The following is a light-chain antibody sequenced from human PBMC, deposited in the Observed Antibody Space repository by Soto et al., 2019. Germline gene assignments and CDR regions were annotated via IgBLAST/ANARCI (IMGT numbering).Light chain of an antibody. J-gene: IGKJ1*01. V-gene: IGKV1-27*01. CDR2: AAS. CDR3: QHYNGFPWT. CDR1: QGISTY. Sequence: DIQMTQSPSSLSASVGDRVTITCRASQGISTYLVWYQQKPGTVPKLLIFAASTLQSGVPSRLSGSGSGTDFTLTISSRQPEDVATYYCQHYNGFPWTFGQGTKVEIK.